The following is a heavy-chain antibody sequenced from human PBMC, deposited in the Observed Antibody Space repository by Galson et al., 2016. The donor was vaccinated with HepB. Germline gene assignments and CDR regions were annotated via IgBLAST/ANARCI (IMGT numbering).Heavy chain of an antibody. V-gene: IGHV3-30*09. Sequence: SLRLSCAGSGFTFNSYGMHWVRQAPGKGLEWVAAISYDGTNKYYGDSVKGRFVISRDNSKKTLYLEMNNLRPEDTAVYYCARDPSGINLIVAAIGYYYGMDAWGQGTTVTVSS. CDR1: GFTFNSYG. J-gene: IGHJ6*02. CDR3: ARDPSGINLIVAAIGYYYGMDA. D-gene: IGHD3-22*01. CDR2: ISYDGTNK.